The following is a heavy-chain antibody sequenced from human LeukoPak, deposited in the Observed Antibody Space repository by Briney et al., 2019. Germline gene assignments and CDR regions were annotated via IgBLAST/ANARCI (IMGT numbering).Heavy chain of an antibody. Sequence: GGSLRLSCAASGFTFSSYEMNWVRQAPGKGLEWVSIISGSGGSTYYADSVKGRFTISRDNSKNTLFLQMNSLRAEDTAVYYCAKGDSTGYYYHYGYYFDYWGQGTLVTVSS. CDR1: GFTFSSYE. D-gene: IGHD3-22*01. CDR2: ISGSGGST. J-gene: IGHJ4*02. CDR3: AKGDSTGYYYHYGYYFDY. V-gene: IGHV3-23*01.